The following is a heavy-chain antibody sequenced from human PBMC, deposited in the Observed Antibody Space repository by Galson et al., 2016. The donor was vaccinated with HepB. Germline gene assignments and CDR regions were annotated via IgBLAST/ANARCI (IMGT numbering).Heavy chain of an antibody. Sequence: SLRLSCATTGFISGDYAMSWFRQAPGKGLEWVGFTKSEAYGWTTEYAASVKGRFTISRDDSKSIAYLQMNSLKIEDTAVYYCTDGGGIAAAARGLNHWGQGTLVTVSS. V-gene: IGHV3-49*03. CDR3: TDGGGIAAAARGLNH. CDR1: GFISGDYA. D-gene: IGHD6-13*01. CDR2: TKSEAYGWTT. J-gene: IGHJ5*02.